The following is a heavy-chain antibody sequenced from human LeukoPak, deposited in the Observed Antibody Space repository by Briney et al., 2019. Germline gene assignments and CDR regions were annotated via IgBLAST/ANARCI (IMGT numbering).Heavy chain of an antibody. V-gene: IGHV3-7*01. CDR2: INQDGSGK. Sequence: GGSLRLSCAVSGFTFSSYSMTWVRQAPGKGLAWVANINQDGSGKYYVDSVKGRFTISRDNAKNSLYLQMNSLRAEDTAVYYCARDSGRREDYWGQGTLVTVSS. D-gene: IGHD1-26*01. CDR3: ARDSGRREDY. J-gene: IGHJ4*02. CDR1: GFTFSSYS.